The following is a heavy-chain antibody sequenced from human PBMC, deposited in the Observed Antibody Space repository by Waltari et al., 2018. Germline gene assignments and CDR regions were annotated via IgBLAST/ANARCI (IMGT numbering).Heavy chain of an antibody. Sequence: EVQVVESGGGLVQPGRSLRLSCATSGFIFGDYLMSWFRRVPGKGLGGVCFILGTPYGGTTEYAASVKGRFIISRDDSKAIAHLQLSSLKTEDTALYYCARGVSGYSSYFDYWGQGTLVTVSS. V-gene: IGHV3-49*03. J-gene: IGHJ4*02. CDR3: ARGVSGYSSYFDY. D-gene: IGHD3-22*01. CDR1: GFIFGDYL. CDR2: ILGTPYGGTT.